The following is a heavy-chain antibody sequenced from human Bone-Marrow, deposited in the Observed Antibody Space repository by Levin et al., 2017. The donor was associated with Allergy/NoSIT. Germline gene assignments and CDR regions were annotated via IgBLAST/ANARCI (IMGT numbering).Heavy chain of an antibody. V-gene: IGHV3-23*01. D-gene: IGHD1-14*01. CDR2: ITSSGGSI. CDR1: GFTFSNYA. Sequence: GGSLRLSCAASGFTFSNYAITWVRQAPGKGLEWVSSITSSGGSIYCADSVKGRFTISRDNPQNTLYLQMNSLRAEDTAVYYCSTGQVAPTTARSLDYWGQGTLVTVS. CDR3: STGQVAPTTARSLDY. J-gene: IGHJ4*02.